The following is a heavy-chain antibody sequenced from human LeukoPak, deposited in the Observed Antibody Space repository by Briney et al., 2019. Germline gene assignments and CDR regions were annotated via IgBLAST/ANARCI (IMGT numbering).Heavy chain of an antibody. CDR2: ISGSGDST. J-gene: IGHJ4*02. CDR3: ARTTGCSSTSCYVNF. V-gene: IGHV3-23*01. Sequence: GGSLRPSCAPSGFTLSSYAMSWVRQAPGEGLEWVSGISGSGDSTYYTDSVKGRFTISRDNSKNTLYLQMTSLRADDTAVYYCARTTGCSSTSCYVNFWGQGTLVTVSS. CDR1: GFTLSSYA. D-gene: IGHD2-2*01.